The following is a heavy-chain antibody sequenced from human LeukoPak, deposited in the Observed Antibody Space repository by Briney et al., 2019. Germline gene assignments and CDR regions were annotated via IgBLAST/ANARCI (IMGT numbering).Heavy chain of an antibody. CDR2: LYPGVGT. CDR1: GGPILSYY. Sequence: SETLSLTCTVSGGPILSYYWSCIRQTAGKGLEWIGRLYPGVGTDYNPSLKSRVTMSVDTSKKQFALKLSAVTAADTAVYYCARLKFYDSTGYSPGHYMDVWGKGTTVTVSS. CDR3: ARLKFYDSTGYSPGHYMDV. J-gene: IGHJ6*03. V-gene: IGHV4-4*07. D-gene: IGHD3-22*01.